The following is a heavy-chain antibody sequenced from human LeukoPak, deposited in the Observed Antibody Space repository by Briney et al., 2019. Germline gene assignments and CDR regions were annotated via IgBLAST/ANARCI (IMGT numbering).Heavy chain of an antibody. CDR3: AITIFGVVIPS. D-gene: IGHD3-3*01. Sequence: ASVKVSCKASGYTFTSYAMNWVRQAPGQGLEWMGWINTNTGNPTYAQGLTGRFVFSLDTSVSTAYLQISSLKAEDTAVYYCAITIFGVVIPSWGQGTLVTVSS. V-gene: IGHV7-4-1*02. J-gene: IGHJ5*02. CDR2: INTNTGNP. CDR1: GYTFTSYA.